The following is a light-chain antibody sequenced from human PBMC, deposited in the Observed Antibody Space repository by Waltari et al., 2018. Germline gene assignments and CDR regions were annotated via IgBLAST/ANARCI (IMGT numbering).Light chain of an antibody. V-gene: IGLV3-19*01. CDR1: SLRSSY. Sequence: SYELTQDPAVSVALGQTVRITCKGDSLRSSYASWYQQKPGQATVLVIYGKNNRPSGIPDRFSGSSSGNTASLTISGAQAEDEADYYCNSRDSSGNHVVFGGGTKLTVL. CDR2: GKN. CDR3: NSRDSSGNHVV. J-gene: IGLJ2*01.